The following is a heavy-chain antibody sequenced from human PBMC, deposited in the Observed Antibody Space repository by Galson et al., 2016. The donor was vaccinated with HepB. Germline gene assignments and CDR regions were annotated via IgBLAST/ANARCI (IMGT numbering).Heavy chain of an antibody. J-gene: IGHJ4*02. V-gene: IGHV3-23*01. Sequence: SLRLSCAASGFSFSTYAMTWVRQAPGKGLEWVSGISGSGGSTYYVDSVKGRFTISRDNSKNTLYLQMNSLRAEDTAVYYCAKDAILACGTGCYADYWGQGTLVTVSS. CDR2: ISGSGGST. CDR3: AKDAILACGTGCYADY. CDR1: GFSFSTYA. D-gene: IGHD2-2*01.